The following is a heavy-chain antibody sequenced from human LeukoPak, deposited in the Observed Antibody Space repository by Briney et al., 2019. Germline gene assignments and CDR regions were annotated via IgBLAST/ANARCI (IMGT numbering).Heavy chain of an antibody. CDR2: INHSGST. D-gene: IGHD3-10*01. V-gene: IGHV4-34*01. J-gene: IGHJ3*01. Sequence: PSETLSLTCAVYGGSFSGYYWSWIRQPPGKGLEWIGEINHSGSTNYNPSLKSRVTISVDTSKNQFSLKLSSVTAADTAVYYCARGVRGSSWAQGKMVTVSS. CDR1: GGSFSGYY. CDR3: ARGVRGSS.